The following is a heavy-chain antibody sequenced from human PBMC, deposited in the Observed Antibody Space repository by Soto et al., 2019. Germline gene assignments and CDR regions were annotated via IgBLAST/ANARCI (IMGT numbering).Heavy chain of an antibody. CDR2: IYYRGNA. Sequence: QLQLQESGPGLVKPSEPLSLTCSVSDDSINSDKYSWGWIRQPPGKGLEWIGSIYYRGNAYYNPSLQTRVTISLDKSTSQFSLKLNSVTAADSAVYFCARLEGLATISYYFDFWGPGALVTVSS. D-gene: IGHD3-9*01. CDR1: DDSINSDKYS. V-gene: IGHV4-39*01. J-gene: IGHJ4*02. CDR3: ARLEGLATISYYFDF.